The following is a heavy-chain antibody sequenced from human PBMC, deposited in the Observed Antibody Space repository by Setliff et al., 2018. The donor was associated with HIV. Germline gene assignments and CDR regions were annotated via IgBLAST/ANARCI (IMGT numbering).Heavy chain of an antibody. J-gene: IGHJ6*02. V-gene: IGHV4-61*02. CDR2: FSVPGTT. D-gene: IGHD3-16*01. CDR3: ARRKGGYGLDV. CDR1: GGSITSADYY. Sequence: SETLSLTSPVSGGSITSADYYWTWIRQPAGKGLEWIGRFSVPGTTNYGPSFKSRLTIWVDMSKNQFSLKLTSVTAADTAVYYCARRKGGYGLDVWGQGTTVTVSS.